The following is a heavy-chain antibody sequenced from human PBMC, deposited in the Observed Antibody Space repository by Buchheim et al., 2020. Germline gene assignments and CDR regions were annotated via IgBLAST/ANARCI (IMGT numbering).Heavy chain of an antibody. J-gene: IGHJ6*02. CDR1: GFTFSSYG. V-gene: IGHV3-30*18. CDR3: AKDGDAYGMDV. Sequence: QVQLVESGGGVVQPGRSLRLSCAASGFTFSSYGMHWVRQAPGKGLEWVAVISHDGSNKYYADSVKGRFTISRDNSKNTLYLQMNSLRAEDTAVYYCAKDGDAYGMDVWGQGTT. CDR2: ISHDGSNK. D-gene: IGHD7-27*01.